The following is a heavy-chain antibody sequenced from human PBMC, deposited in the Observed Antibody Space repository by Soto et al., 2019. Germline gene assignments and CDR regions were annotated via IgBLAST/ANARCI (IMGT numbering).Heavy chain of an antibody. CDR3: AALNYYDSSGYPSDY. Sequence: GGSLRLSCAASGFTFSSYSMNWVRQAPGKGLEWVAVISYDGSNKYYADSVKGRFTISRDNSKNTLYLQMNSLRAEDTAVYYCAALNYYDSSGYPSDYWGQGTLVTVSS. CDR2: ISYDGSNK. CDR1: GFTFSSYS. V-gene: IGHV3-30*03. J-gene: IGHJ4*02. D-gene: IGHD3-22*01.